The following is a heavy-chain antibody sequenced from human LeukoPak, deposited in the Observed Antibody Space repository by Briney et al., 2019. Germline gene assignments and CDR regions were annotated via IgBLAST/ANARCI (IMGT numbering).Heavy chain of an antibody. V-gene: IGHV4-34*01. J-gene: IGHJ4*02. D-gene: IGHD3-22*01. CDR2: INHSGST. CDR1: GGSFSGYY. Sequence: SETLSLTCAVYGGSFSGYYWSWIRQPPGKGLEWIGEINHSGSTAYNPSLESRVTMSVDTSKNHISLKMTSVTAADTATYYCARWDYFDSGGYFVVDYWGQGALVTVSS. CDR3: ARWDYFDSGGYFVVDY.